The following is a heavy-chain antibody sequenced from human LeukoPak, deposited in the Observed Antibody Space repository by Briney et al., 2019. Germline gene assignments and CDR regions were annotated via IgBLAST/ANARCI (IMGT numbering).Heavy chain of an antibody. V-gene: IGHV1-69*13. CDR3: ARGRRRAAAHYYYYMDV. CDR1: GSTLSSYA. J-gene: IGHJ6*03. D-gene: IGHD2-15*01. Sequence: GASVKVSCKASGSTLSSYAISWVRQAPGQGLEWMGGIIPIFGTANYAQKFQGRVTITADESTSTAYMELSSLRSEDTAVYYCARGRRRAAAHYYYYMDVWGKGTTDTVSS. CDR2: IIPIFGTA.